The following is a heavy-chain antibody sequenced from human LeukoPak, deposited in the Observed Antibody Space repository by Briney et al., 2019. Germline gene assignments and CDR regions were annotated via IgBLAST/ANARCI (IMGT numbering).Heavy chain of an antibody. V-gene: IGHV3-74*01. J-gene: IGHJ4*02. Sequence: GGSLRLSCAASGFTFSSYWMHWVRQAPGQGLVWVSRIRSDGGITNYADSVKGRFIISRDNAKDTVYLQMNSLRAEDTAVYYCARGYYDSSGYFGTPFDHWGQGTLVTVSS. CDR2: IRSDGGIT. CDR1: GFTFSSYW. CDR3: ARGYYDSSGYFGTPFDH. D-gene: IGHD3-22*01.